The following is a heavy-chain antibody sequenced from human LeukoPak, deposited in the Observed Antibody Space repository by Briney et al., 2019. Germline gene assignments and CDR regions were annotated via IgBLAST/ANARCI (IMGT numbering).Heavy chain of an antibody. J-gene: IGHJ6*02. CDR3: ARDRLVRGVIMHEYYYYGMDV. V-gene: IGHV1-46*01. CDR1: GYTFTSYY. D-gene: IGHD3-10*01. CDR2: INPSGGST. Sequence: ASVKVSCKASGYTFTSYYMHWVRQAPGQGLEWMGIINPSGGSTSYAQKFQGRVTMTRDTSTSTVYMELSSLRSEDTAVYYCARDRLVRGVIMHEYYYYGMDVWGQGTTVTVSS.